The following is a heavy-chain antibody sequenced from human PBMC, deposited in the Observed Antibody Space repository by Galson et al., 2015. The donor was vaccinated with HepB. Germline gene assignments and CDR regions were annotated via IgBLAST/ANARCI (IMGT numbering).Heavy chain of an antibody. CDR2: IIPILGIA. V-gene: IGHV1-69*04. CDR3: ARDGARYYGSGSYYTVFDY. J-gene: IGHJ4*02. Sequence: SVKVSCKASGYTFTSYAISWVRQAPGQGLEWMGRIIPILGIANYAQKFQGRVTITADKSTSTAYMELSSLRSEDTAVYYCARDGARYYGSGSYYTVFDYWGQGTLVTVSS. CDR1: GYTFTSYA. D-gene: IGHD3-10*01.